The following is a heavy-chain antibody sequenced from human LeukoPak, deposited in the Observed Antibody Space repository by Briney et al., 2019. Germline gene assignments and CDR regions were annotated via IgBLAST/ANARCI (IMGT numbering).Heavy chain of an antibody. CDR1: GYIFTSYF. D-gene: IGHD3-9*01. J-gene: IGHJ4*02. CDR3: ARAVGPLRYFDWLSTFDY. Sequence: ASVKVSCKASGYIFTSYFMHWVRQAPGQGLEWMGWINTNTGNPTYAQGFTGRFVFSLDTSVSTAYLQISSLKAEDTAVYYCARAVGPLRYFDWLSTFDYWGQGTLVTVSS. V-gene: IGHV7-4-1*02. CDR2: INTNTGNP.